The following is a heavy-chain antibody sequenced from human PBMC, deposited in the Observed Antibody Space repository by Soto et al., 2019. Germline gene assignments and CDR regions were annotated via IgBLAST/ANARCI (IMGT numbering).Heavy chain of an antibody. V-gene: IGHV3-30-3*01. Sequence: PGGSLRLSCAASGFTFSSYAMHWVRQAPGKGLEWVAVISYDGSNKYYADSVKGRFTISRDNSKNTLYLQMNSLRAEDTAVYYCARYSSGWYATDYWGQGTLVTVSS. CDR1: GFTFSSYA. CDR3: ARYSSGWYATDY. D-gene: IGHD6-19*01. J-gene: IGHJ4*02. CDR2: ISYDGSNK.